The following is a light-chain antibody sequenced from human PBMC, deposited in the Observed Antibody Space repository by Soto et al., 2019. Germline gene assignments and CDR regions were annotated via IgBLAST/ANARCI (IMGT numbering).Light chain of an antibody. Sequence: EIVLTQSPATLSLSPGERATLSCRASQSISNFLAWYQHRPGQAPRLLIYDTSNRATGVPARFSGSGSGTDFTLTISRLEPEDFAIYYCQHRSKWLYTFGQGTKLEIK. V-gene: IGKV3-11*01. J-gene: IGKJ2*01. CDR3: QHRSKWLYT. CDR1: QSISNF. CDR2: DTS.